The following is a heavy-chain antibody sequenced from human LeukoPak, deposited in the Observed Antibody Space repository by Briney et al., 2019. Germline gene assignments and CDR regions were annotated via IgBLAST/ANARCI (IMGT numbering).Heavy chain of an antibody. V-gene: IGHV5-51*01. J-gene: IGHJ3*02. D-gene: IGHD5-24*01. CDR3: ARSDGYNFASKFDI. CDR2: IYPGDSNT. Sequence: GESPKISCQGPGYSFTSYWFGWVRQMPGKGRECRGIIYPGDSNTRYSPSFQGQVTISADKSISTAYLQWSSLKASDTAMYYCARSDGYNFASKFDICGQGTMVTVSS. CDR1: GYSFTSYW.